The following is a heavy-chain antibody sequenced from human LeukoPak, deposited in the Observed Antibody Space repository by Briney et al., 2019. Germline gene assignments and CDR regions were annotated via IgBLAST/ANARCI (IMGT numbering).Heavy chain of an antibody. V-gene: IGHV1-2*02. CDR3: ARVDRQPQLGYYYYYMDV. Sequence: ASVKVSCKASGYTFTGHYMHWVRQAPGQGLEWMGWINPNSAGTNYAQKFQGRVTMTRDASISTAYMELSRLRSDDTAVYYCARVDRQPQLGYYYYYMDVWGKGTTVTVSS. J-gene: IGHJ6*03. CDR2: INPNSAGT. D-gene: IGHD6-13*01. CDR1: GYTFTGHY.